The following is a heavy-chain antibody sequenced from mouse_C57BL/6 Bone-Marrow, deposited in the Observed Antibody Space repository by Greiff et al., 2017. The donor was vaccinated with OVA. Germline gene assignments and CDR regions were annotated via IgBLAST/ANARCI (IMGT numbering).Heavy chain of an antibody. V-gene: IGHV1-59*01. Sequence: QVQLKQPGAELVRPGTSVKLSCKASGYTFTSYWMHWVKQRPGQGLEWIGVIDPSASYTNYNQKFKGKATLTVDTSSSTAYMQLSSLTSEDAAVYDCARGGVDYDYDGDFDYWGQGTTLTVSS. J-gene: IGHJ2*01. CDR3: ARGGVDYDYDGDFDY. CDR2: IDPSASYT. CDR1: GYTFTSYW. D-gene: IGHD2-4*01.